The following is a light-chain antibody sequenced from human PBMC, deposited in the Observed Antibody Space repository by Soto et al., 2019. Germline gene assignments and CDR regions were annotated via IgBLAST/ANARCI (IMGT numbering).Light chain of an antibody. Sequence: QSVLTQPPSASGTPGQRVTISCSGSSSNIGSNYVYWYQQLPGTAPKLLIYRNNQRPSGVPDRFSDSKSGTSASLAISGLRSEDEADYYCAAWDYSLSGHVIFGGGTQLTVL. CDR2: RNN. J-gene: IGLJ2*01. CDR3: AAWDYSLSGHVI. CDR1: SSNIGSNY. V-gene: IGLV1-47*01.